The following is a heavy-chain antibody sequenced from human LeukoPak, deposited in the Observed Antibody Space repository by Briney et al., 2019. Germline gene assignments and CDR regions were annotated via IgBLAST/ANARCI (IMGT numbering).Heavy chain of an antibody. J-gene: IGHJ4*02. CDR1: GYRFTSYW. D-gene: IGHD3-10*01. CDR3: ARQSRDGSKTRGYYFDY. CDR2: IYPGDSDT. Sequence: GESLKISCKGSGYRFTSYWIGWVRQMPGKGLEWMGIIYPGDSDTIYSPSFQGQVTISADKSTSTANLQWSSLKASDTAMYYCARQSRDGSKTRGYYFDYWGQGTLVTVSS. V-gene: IGHV5-51*01.